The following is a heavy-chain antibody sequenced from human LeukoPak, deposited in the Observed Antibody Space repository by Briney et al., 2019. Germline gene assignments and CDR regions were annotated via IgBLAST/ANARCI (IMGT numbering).Heavy chain of an antibody. Sequence: GASVKVSCKASGGTFSSYAISWVRQAPGQGLEWMGGIIPIFGTANCAQKFQGRVTITTDESTSTAYMELSSLRSEDTAVYYCASLWFGDYYYYGMDVWGQGTTVTVSS. V-gene: IGHV1-69*05. CDR1: GGTFSSYA. D-gene: IGHD3-10*01. CDR2: IIPIFGTA. CDR3: ASLWFGDYYYYGMDV. J-gene: IGHJ6*02.